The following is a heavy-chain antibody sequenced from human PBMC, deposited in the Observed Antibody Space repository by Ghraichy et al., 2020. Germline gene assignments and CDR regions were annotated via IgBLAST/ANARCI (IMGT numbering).Heavy chain of an antibody. CDR1: GFTFSSYS. D-gene: IGHD1-14*01. CDR2: IDPSSGYI. Sequence: GGSLRLSCAASGFTFSSYSMNWVRQTPGKGLEWVSFIDPSSGYIYYADSVKGRFTISRDNGKNSLFLQMDSLRDEDTAVYYCARAREPETVVLPAKLRLVGYWGQGALVTVSS. J-gene: IGHJ4*02. V-gene: IGHV3-21*01. CDR3: ARAREPETVVLPAKLRLVGY.